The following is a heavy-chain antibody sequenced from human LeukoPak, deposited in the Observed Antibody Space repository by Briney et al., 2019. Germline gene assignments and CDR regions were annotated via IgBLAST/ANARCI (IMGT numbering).Heavy chain of an antibody. CDR2: ISGSGDNT. J-gene: IGHJ5*02. CDR3: AREDGDYVDWFDP. Sequence: GGSLRLSCAASGFTFSSYAMNWVRQAPGKGLEWVSIISGSGDNTYYTDSVKGRFTISRDNSKNTLFLQMNSLRAEDTAVYYCAREDGDYVDWFDPWGQGTLVTVSS. V-gene: IGHV3-23*01. CDR1: GFTFSSYA. D-gene: IGHD4-17*01.